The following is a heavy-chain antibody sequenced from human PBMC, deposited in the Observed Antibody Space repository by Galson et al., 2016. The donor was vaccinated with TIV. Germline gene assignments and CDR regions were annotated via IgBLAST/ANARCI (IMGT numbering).Heavy chain of an antibody. CDR1: GFTFSRYA. V-gene: IGHV3-23*01. D-gene: IGHD3-3*01. CDR2: IIDSGTAT. J-gene: IGHJ4*02. Sequence: SLRLSCAVSGFTFSRYAMSWVRQAPGKGLEWVSTIIDSGTATYYADPVKGRFIISRDNSKNTLSLQMNSLTADDTAVYYCAKLWPLYSSAKYDFWGQGTLVTVSS. CDR3: AKLWPLYSSAKYDF.